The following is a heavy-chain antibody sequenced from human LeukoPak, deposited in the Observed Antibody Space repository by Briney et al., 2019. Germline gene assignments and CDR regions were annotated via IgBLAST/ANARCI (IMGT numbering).Heavy chain of an antibody. CDR1: GYTFTSYG. J-gene: IGHJ4*02. V-gene: IGHV1-18*01. D-gene: IGHD3-22*01. CDR2: ISAYNGNT. Sequence: ASVKVSCKASGYTFTSYGISWVRQAPGQGLEWMGWISAYNGNTNYAQKLQGRVTMTTDTSTSTAYMELRSLRSDDTAVYYCATWGPYDSSGYCFFYWGQGTLVTVSS. CDR3: ATWGPYDSSGYCFFY.